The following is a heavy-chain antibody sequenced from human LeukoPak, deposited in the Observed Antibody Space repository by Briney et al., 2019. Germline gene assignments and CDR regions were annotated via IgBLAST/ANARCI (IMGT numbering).Heavy chain of an antibody. Sequence: PSETLSLTCTVSGGSISSYYWSWIRQPPGKGLEWIGYIYYSGSTNYNPSLRSRVTTSVDTSKNQFALKLSSVTAADTAVYYCAREGSSKFGFGSWGQGTLVTISS. CDR2: IYYSGST. CDR3: AREGSSKFGFGS. CDR1: GGSISSYY. D-gene: IGHD6-13*01. J-gene: IGHJ5*01. V-gene: IGHV4-59*01.